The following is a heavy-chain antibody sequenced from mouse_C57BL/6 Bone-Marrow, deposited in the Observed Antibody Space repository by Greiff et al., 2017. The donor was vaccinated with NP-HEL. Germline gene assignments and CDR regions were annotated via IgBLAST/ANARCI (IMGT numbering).Heavy chain of an antibody. D-gene: IGHD1-1*02. Sequence: EVQIKESGPGMVKPSQSLSLTCTVTGYSITSGYDWHWIRHFPGNKLEWMGYISYSGSTNYNPSLKSRISITHDTSKNHFFLKLNSVTTEDTATYYCAREGSLYAMDYWGQGTSVTVSS. CDR2: ISYSGST. J-gene: IGHJ4*01. CDR1: GYSITSGYD. CDR3: AREGSLYAMDY. V-gene: IGHV3-1*01.